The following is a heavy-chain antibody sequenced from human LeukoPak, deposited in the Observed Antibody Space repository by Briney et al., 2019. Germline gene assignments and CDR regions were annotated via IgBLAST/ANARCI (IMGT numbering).Heavy chain of an antibody. D-gene: IGHD5-24*01. V-gene: IGHV1-69*13. CDR2: IIPIFGTA. CDR1: GGTFSSYA. CDR3: ARDIRDGCNLMPYYYYYYMDV. Sequence: GASVKVSCKASGGTFSSYAISWVRQAPGQGLEWMGGIIPIFGTANYAQKFQGRVAITADESTSTAYMELSSLRSEDTAVYYCARDIRDGCNLMPYYYYYYMDVWGKGTTVTVSS. J-gene: IGHJ6*03.